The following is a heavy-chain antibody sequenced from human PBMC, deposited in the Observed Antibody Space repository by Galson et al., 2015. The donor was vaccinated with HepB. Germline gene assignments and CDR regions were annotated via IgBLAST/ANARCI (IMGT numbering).Heavy chain of an antibody. CDR1: GFIFSNYA. CDR3: AKGRGGYTGFDS. V-gene: IGHV3-23*01. J-gene: IGHJ4*02. Sequence: SLRLSCAGSGFIFSNYALSWVRQAPGKGLQWVSGISGDTYGTYYADSVKGRFTISRDNSNSRLYLQMTSVTADDTATYYCAKGRGGYTGFDSWGQGALVTVSS. CDR2: ISGDTYGT. D-gene: IGHD6-19*01.